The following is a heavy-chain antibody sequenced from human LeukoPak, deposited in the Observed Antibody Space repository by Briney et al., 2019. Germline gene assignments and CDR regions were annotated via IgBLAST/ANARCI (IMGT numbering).Heavy chain of an antibody. CDR2: INHSGST. D-gene: IGHD2-15*01. CDR1: GGSFSGYY. J-gene: IGHJ4*02. CDR3: ARDYCSGGSCFTLGY. V-gene: IGHV4-34*01. Sequence: SETPSLTCAVYGGSFSGYYWSWIRQPPGKGLEWIGEINHSGSTNYNPSLKSRVTISVDTSKNQFSLKLSSVTAADTAVYHCARDYCSGGSCFTLGYWGQGTLVTVSS.